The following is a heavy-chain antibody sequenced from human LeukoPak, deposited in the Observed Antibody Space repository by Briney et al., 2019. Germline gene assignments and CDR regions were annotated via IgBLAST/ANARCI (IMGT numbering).Heavy chain of an antibody. CDR1: GGTFSSYA. CDR3: ARDFMDRCISTSCRRRMNWFDP. D-gene: IGHD2-2*01. J-gene: IGHJ5*02. V-gene: IGHV1-69*04. CDR2: IIPILGIA. Sequence: SVKVSCKASGGTFSSYAISWVRQAPGQGLEWMGRIIPILGIANYAQKFQGRVTITADKSTSTAYMELSSLRSEDTAVYYCARDFMDRCISTSCRRRMNWFDPWGQGTLVTVSS.